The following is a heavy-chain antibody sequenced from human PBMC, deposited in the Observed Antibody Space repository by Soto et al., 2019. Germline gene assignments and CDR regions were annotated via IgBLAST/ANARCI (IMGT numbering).Heavy chain of an antibody. V-gene: IGHV3-33*03. CDR3: ASSIN. CDR1: GFPFSSYG. J-gene: IGHJ4*02. CDR2: IWYDGSNK. Sequence: GSLRLSCAASGFPFSSYGMHWARQAPGKGLDWVGVIWYDGSNKGCAESVKGRFTISRDNSKNILYLQMNSLRADDTAVYYCASSINWGQGTLVTVSS.